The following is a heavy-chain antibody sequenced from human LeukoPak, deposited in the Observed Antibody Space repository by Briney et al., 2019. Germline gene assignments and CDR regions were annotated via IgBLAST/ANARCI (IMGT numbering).Heavy chain of an antibody. J-gene: IGHJ4*02. Sequence: SVKVSRKASGGTFSSYAISWVRQAPGQGLEWMGRIIPIFGTANYAQKFQGRVTITTDESTSTAYMELSSLRSEDTAVYYCARERVVGATTSCDYWGQGTLVTVSS. CDR1: GGTFSSYA. V-gene: IGHV1-69*05. CDR2: IIPIFGTA. D-gene: IGHD1-26*01. CDR3: ARERVVGATTSCDY.